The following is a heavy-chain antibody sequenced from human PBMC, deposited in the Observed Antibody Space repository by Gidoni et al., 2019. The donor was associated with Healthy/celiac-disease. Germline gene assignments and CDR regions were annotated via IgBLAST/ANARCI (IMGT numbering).Heavy chain of an antibody. J-gene: IGHJ4*02. CDR2: IYYSGST. Sequence: QVQLQESGPGLVKPSETLSLTCTVSGGSISSYYWSWIRQPPGKGLEWIGYIYYSGSTNYNPSLKSRVTISVDTSKNQFSLKLSSVTAADTAVYYCARGGLRQIDYWGQGTLVTVSS. CDR3: ARGGLRQIDY. D-gene: IGHD3-16*01. CDR1: GGSISSYY. V-gene: IGHV4-59*01.